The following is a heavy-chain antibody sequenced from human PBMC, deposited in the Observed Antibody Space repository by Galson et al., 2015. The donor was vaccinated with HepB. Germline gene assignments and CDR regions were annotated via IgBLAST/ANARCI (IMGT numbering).Heavy chain of an antibody. Sequence: SLRLSCAASGFTFSSYGMHWVRQAPGKGLEWVAFIRYDGSNKYYADSVKGRFTISRDNSKNTLYLQMNSLRAEDTAVYYCAKGLGSSGLDYGMDVWGQGTLVTVSS. CDR1: GFTFSSYG. D-gene: IGHD6-25*01. J-gene: IGHJ6*02. V-gene: IGHV3-30*02. CDR3: AKGLGSSGLDYGMDV. CDR2: IRYDGSNK.